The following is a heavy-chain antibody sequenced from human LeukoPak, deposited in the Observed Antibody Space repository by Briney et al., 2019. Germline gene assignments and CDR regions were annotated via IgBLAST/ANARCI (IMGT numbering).Heavy chain of an antibody. J-gene: IGHJ4*02. CDR3: ARDEGIAAAPTIFDY. V-gene: IGHV3-7*03. CDR2: IKQDGSEK. D-gene: IGHD6-25*01. Sequence: PGGSLRLSCAASGFTFSSYWMSWVRQAPGKGLEWVANIKQDGSEKYYVDSVKGRFTISRDNAKNSLYLQMNSLRAEDTAVYYCARDEGIAAAPTIFDYWGQGTLVTVSS. CDR1: GFTFSSYW.